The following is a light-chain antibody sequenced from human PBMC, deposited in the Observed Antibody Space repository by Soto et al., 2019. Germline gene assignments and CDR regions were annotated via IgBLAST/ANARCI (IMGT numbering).Light chain of an antibody. CDR2: GAS. J-gene: IGKJ1*01. CDR1: QSVSRK. V-gene: IGKV3-15*01. Sequence: EIVMTQSPATLSVSLGERATLSCSASQSVSRKLAWYQQRPGQAPRLLVFGASTTATGVPVRFSGSGSGTDFTLTITSLESEESAVYYCQQYHSYPSFGQGTKVEIK. CDR3: QQYHSYPS.